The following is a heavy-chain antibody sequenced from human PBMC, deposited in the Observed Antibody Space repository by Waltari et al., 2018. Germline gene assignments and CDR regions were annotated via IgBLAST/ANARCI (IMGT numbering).Heavy chain of an antibody. V-gene: IGHV4-31*03. CDR3: ARDKLVTGTTDYFDY. J-gene: IGHJ4*02. Sequence: QVQLQESGPGLVKPSQTLSLTCTVSGGSISSGGYYWRWIRQHPGKGLEWIGYIYYSGSTYYNPSLKSRVTISVDTSKNQFSLKLSSVTAADTAVYYCARDKLVTGTTDYFDYWGQGTLVTVSS. CDR2: IYYSGST. D-gene: IGHD1-7*01. CDR1: GGSISSGGYY.